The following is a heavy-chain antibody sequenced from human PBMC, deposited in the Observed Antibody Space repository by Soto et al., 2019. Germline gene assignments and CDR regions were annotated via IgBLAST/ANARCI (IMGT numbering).Heavy chain of an antibody. V-gene: IGHV3-23*01. CDR2: ISDSGVYT. D-gene: IGHD2-2*01. CDR3: AKGGDCSSTSCFSPMYYSMDV. J-gene: IGHJ6*02. Sequence: LRLSCAASGFTYDIYAMSWVRQAPGKGLEWVSGISDSGVYTYYADSVKGRFTVSRDNSKRTLYLQMNSLRAEDTAVYYCAKGGDCSSTSCFSPMYYSMDVWGQGTTVTVSS. CDR1: GFTYDIYA.